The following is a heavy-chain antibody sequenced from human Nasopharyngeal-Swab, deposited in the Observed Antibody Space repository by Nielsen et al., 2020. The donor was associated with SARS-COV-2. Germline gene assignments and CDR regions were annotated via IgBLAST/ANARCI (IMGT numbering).Heavy chain of an antibody. V-gene: IGHV3-23*01. Sequence: GESLKISCAASGFTFSSYAMSWVRQAPGKGLEWVSAISGSGGSTYYADSVKGRFSISRDTSKSTIYLHMNSLRPEDTGLYFCARADRGGSYFSQYYYYMDVWGTGTTVTVSS. CDR2: ISGSGGST. J-gene: IGHJ6*03. CDR1: GFTFSSYA. D-gene: IGHD1-26*01. CDR3: ARADRGGSYFSQYYYYMDV.